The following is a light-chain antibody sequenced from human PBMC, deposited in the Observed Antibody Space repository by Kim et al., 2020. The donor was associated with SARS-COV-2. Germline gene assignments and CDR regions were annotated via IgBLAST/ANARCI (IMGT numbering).Light chain of an antibody. V-gene: IGKV1-13*02. Sequence: ASVGNRVTIACRASQSVSNGLAWYQQKPGKPPTLLIYDASSLESGVPSRFSGSGSGTDFPLTISSLLTEDFATYDCQQFNRYPITFGQGTRLGIK. CDR1: QSVSNG. CDR3: QQFNRYPIT. J-gene: IGKJ5*01. CDR2: DAS.